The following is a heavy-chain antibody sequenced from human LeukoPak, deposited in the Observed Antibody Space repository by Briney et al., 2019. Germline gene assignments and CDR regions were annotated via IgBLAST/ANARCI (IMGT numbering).Heavy chain of an antibody. CDR1: GFTFSSYA. D-gene: IGHD2/OR15-2a*01. J-gene: IGHJ6*02. V-gene: IGHV3-21*01. CDR2: ISSSSSYI. Sequence: PGGSLRLSFAASGFTFSSYAMSWVRQAPGKGLEWVSSISSSSSYIYYADSVKGRFTISRDNAKNSLYLQMNSLRAEDTAVYYCARVRYFRGYGMDVWGQGTTVTVSS. CDR3: ARVRYFRGYGMDV.